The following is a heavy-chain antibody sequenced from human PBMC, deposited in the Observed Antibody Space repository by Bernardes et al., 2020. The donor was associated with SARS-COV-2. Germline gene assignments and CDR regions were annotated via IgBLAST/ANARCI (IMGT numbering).Heavy chain of an antibody. J-gene: IGHJ6*02. CDR3: ARTLRVGYKAVGSYGMDV. CDR1: GSTFTSYW. V-gene: IGHV5-10-1*01. Sequence: GESLKISCKDSGSTFTSYWISWVRQMPGKGLEWMGRIDPSDSYTKYSPSFHGHVTISVDRATSTAHLQWSSLKAADTAMYYCARTLRVGYKAVGSYGMDVWGQGTTVTVSS. CDR2: IDPSDSYT. D-gene: IGHD5-18*01.